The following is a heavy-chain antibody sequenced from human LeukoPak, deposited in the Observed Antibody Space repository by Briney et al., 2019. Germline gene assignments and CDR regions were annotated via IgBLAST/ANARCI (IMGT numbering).Heavy chain of an antibody. CDR1: GFTFSSYG. J-gene: IGHJ6*03. CDR3: AKSPSMVRGVIRPYYYYYYMDV. Sequence: GGSLRLSCAASGFTFSSYGMHWVRQAPGKGLEWVAFIRYDGSNKYHADSVKGRFTISRDNSKNTLYLQMNSLRAEDTAVYYCAKSPSMVRGVIRPYYYYYYMDVWGKGTTVTVSS. V-gene: IGHV3-30*02. D-gene: IGHD3-10*01. CDR2: IRYDGSNK.